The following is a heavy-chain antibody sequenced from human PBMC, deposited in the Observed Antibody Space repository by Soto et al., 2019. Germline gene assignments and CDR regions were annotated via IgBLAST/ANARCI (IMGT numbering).Heavy chain of an antibody. Sequence: GSLRLCCASSGFTLSMSAVNWVRQAPGKGLEWVSYISDSGDRTYYADSVKGRFTISRDRSKNTVSLQMDSLRAEDTAVYYCAKDRGIIVKAGDAFDVWGQGTKVTVS. CDR3: AKDRGIIVKAGDAFDV. J-gene: IGHJ3*01. D-gene: IGHD3-16*02. V-gene: IGHV3-23*01. CDR2: ISDSGDRT. CDR1: GFTLSMSA.